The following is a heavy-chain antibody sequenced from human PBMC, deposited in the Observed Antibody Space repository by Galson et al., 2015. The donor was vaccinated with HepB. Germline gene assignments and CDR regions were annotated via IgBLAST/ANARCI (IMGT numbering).Heavy chain of an antibody. J-gene: IGHJ4*02. CDR1: VSRIASYW. D-gene: IGHD5-12*01. CDR2: VYPGASDT. V-gene: IGHV5-51*01. CDR3: GRRALATGTFDY. Sequence: QSGAEVKKPGESLKISCRGAVSRIASYWIGCVRQMPGKGLEWMGNVYPGASDTRYSPSFLGQVAISADKSTSTAYLQWSSLKATDTDMYHCGRRALATGTFDYWGQGTLVTVSS.